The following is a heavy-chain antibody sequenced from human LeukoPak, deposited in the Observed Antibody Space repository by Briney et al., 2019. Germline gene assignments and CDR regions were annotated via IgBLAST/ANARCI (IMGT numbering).Heavy chain of an antibody. CDR2: INAGNGNT. V-gene: IGHV1-3*01. CDR3: AREAEAVAGTFDY. CDR1: GYTFTSYA. Sequence: ASVKVSCKASGYTFTSYAMHWVRQAPGQGLEWMGWINAGNGNTKYSQKFQGRVTITRDTSASTAYMELSSLRSEDTAVYYCAREAEAVAGTFDYWGQGTLVTVSS. D-gene: IGHD6-19*01. J-gene: IGHJ4*02.